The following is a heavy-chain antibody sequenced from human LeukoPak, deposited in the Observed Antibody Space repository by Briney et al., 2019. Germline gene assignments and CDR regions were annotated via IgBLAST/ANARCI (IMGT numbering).Heavy chain of an antibody. Sequence: GGSLSLSCAASGYTFSSYAMSWVRQAPGKGLEWVSAISGSGGSTYYADSVKGRFTISRDNSKNTLYLQMNSLRAEDTAVYYCAKIPSPYSSGWYEVDAFDIWGQGTMVTVSS. D-gene: IGHD6-19*01. CDR3: AKIPSPYSSGWYEVDAFDI. CDR1: GYTFSSYA. V-gene: IGHV3-23*01. CDR2: ISGSGGST. J-gene: IGHJ3*02.